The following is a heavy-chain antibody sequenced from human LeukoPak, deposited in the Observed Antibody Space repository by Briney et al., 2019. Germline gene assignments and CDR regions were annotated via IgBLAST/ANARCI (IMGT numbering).Heavy chain of an antibody. CDR1: GGSISSHY. J-gene: IGHJ4*02. Sequence: PSETLSLTCTVSGGSISSHYWSWIRQPPGRGLEWIAYIYNSGSTNYNPSLKSRVTISADTSKNQFSLKLSSVTAADTAVYYCARAQRGTTAIFDYWGQGTLVTVSS. D-gene: IGHD4-17*01. V-gene: IGHV4-59*11. CDR3: ARAQRGTTAIFDY. CDR2: IYNSGST.